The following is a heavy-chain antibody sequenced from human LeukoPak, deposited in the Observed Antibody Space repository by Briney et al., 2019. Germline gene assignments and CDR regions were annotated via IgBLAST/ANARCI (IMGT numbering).Heavy chain of an antibody. Sequence: GGSLRLSCAASGFTFDDYAMHWVRQAPGKGLEWVSGISWNSGSIGYADSVKGRFTISRDNAKNFLFLKMNNLRAEDTALYYCAKGRSSRSWYEAGYFQHWGQGTLVTVSS. CDR1: GFTFDDYA. CDR2: ISWNSGSI. CDR3: AKGRSSRSWYEAGYFQH. V-gene: IGHV3-9*01. D-gene: IGHD6-13*01. J-gene: IGHJ1*01.